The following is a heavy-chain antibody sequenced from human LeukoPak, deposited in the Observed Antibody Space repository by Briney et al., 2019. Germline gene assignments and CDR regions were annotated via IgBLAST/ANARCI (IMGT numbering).Heavy chain of an antibody. V-gene: IGHV3-30*04. CDR1: GFTFNNYA. J-gene: IGHJ4*02. CDR2: ISHDGSNK. Sequence: GGSLRLSCETSGFTFNNYAMHWVRQAPGKGLEWVAVISHDGSNKYYVDSVKGRFTISRDNSKNTLYLQINSLRAEDTAMYYCAREGGISIFGVVINWGQGTLVTVSS. CDR3: AREGGISIFGVVIN. D-gene: IGHD3-3*01.